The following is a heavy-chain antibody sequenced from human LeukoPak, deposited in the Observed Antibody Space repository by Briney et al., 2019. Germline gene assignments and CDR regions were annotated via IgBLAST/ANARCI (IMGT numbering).Heavy chain of an antibody. CDR3: ARQASPRNWFDP. J-gene: IGHJ5*02. Sequence: SQTLSLTCTVSGGSISSGDYYWSWIRQPPGKGLEWIGYIYYSGSTYYNPSLKSRVTISVDTSKNQFSLKLSSVTAADTAVYYCARQASPRNWFDPWGQGTLVTVSS. CDR1: GGSISSGDYY. V-gene: IGHV4-30-4*01. CDR2: IYYSGST.